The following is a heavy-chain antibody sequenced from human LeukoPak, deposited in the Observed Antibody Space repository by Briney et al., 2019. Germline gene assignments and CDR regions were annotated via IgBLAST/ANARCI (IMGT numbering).Heavy chain of an antibody. CDR1: GYTFTGYY. J-gene: IGHJ4*02. V-gene: IGHV1-2*02. Sequence: ASVKVSCTASGYTFTGYYMHWVRQAPGQGLEWMGWINPNSGGTKYAQKFQGRVTMTRDTSISTAYMELSRLRSDDTAVYYCARDMYSSPSGVFDYWGQGTLVTVSS. D-gene: IGHD6-13*01. CDR2: INPNSGGT. CDR3: ARDMYSSPSGVFDY.